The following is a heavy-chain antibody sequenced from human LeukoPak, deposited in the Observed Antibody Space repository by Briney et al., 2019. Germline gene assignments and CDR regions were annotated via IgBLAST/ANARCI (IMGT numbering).Heavy chain of an antibody. V-gene: IGHV1-8*01. CDR3: ARSGRKVRGVMGYYFDY. J-gene: IGHJ4*02. CDR1: GYTFTSYD. CDR2: MNPNSGNT. D-gene: IGHD3-10*01. Sequence: ASVKVSCKASGYTFTSYDINWVRQATGQGLEWMGWMNPNSGNTSYAQKFQGRVTMTRNPSISTAYMELSRLRSEDTAVYYCARSGRKVRGVMGYYFDYWGQGTLVTVSS.